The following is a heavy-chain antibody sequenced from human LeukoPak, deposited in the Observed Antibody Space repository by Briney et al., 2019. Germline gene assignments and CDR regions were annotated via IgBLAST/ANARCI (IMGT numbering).Heavy chain of an antibody. CDR1: GFTFTSYA. J-gene: IGHJ4*02. CDR2: ISASGSGT. V-gene: IGHV3-23*01. CDR3: AKGRDASGRQNFDF. D-gene: IGHD2-15*01. Sequence: GGSLRLSCEASGFTFTSYAMHWVRQAPGKGLEWVSSISASGSGTFYTDSMSGRFTISRDNAKKTLFLQMKNLRLGDTALYYCAKGRDASGRQNFDFWGQGTLVTVSS.